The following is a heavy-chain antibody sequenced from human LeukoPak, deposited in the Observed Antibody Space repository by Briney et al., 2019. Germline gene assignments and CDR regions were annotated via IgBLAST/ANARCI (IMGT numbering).Heavy chain of an antibody. D-gene: IGHD6-13*01. V-gene: IGHV3-15*01. J-gene: IGHJ4*02. CDR2: IRSKTDGETL. CDR1: GFTFSNAW. CDR3: AKTRPLDSSSWSHGDY. Sequence: PGESLRLSCVASGFTFSNAWMSWVRQAPGKGLEWVGRIRSKTDGETLDYAAPVKGRFTISRDDSKNTLYLQMNSLRAEDTAVYYCAKTRPLDSSSWSHGDYWGQGTLVTVSS.